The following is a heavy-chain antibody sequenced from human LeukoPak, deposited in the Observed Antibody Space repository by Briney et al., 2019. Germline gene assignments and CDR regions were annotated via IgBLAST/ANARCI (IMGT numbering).Heavy chain of an antibody. CDR1: GFTFSSYA. D-gene: IGHD5-24*01. Sequence: GGSLRLSCAASGFTFSSYAMHWVRQAPGKGLEWVAVIWYDGSNKYYADSVKGRFTISRDNSKNTLYLQMNSLRAEDTAVYYCARDMGLEMATTDFDYWGQGTLVTVSS. V-gene: IGHV3-33*08. CDR2: IWYDGSNK. CDR3: ARDMGLEMATTDFDY. J-gene: IGHJ4*02.